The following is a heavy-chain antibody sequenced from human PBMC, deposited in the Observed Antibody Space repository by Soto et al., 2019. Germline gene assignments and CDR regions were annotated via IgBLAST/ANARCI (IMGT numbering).Heavy chain of an antibody. J-gene: IGHJ4*02. CDR2: ISYDGSNQ. D-gene: IGHD6-19*01. CDR1: GFTFSNYG. CDR3: AKDGNIYTSGWYAPSLDY. Sequence: QVQLVESGGGVAQPGRSLRLSCAASGFTFSNYGMHWVRQAPGKGLEWVGVISYDGSNQYYADSVEGRITISRDNSXXTXXLQVNSLRADDTAVYYCAKDGNIYTSGWYAPSLDYWGQGTLVTVSS. V-gene: IGHV3-30*18.